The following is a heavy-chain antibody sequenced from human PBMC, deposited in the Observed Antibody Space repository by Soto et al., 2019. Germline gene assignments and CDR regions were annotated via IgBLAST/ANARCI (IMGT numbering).Heavy chain of an antibody. CDR3: ARDSGQQQQLAFGYDY. V-gene: IGHV1-46*01. D-gene: IGHD6-13*01. Sequence: ASVKVSCKASGYTFTSYDINWVRQVTGQGLEWMGWINPSGGSTSYAQKFQGRVTMTRDTSTSTVYMELSSLRSEDTAVYYCARDSGQQQQLAFGYDYWGQGTLVTVSS. CDR1: GYTFTSYD. J-gene: IGHJ4*02. CDR2: INPSGGST.